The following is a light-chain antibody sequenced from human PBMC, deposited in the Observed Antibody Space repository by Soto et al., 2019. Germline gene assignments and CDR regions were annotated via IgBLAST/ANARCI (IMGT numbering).Light chain of an antibody. CDR2: AAS. V-gene: IGKV1-39*01. CDR1: QSINSY. J-gene: IGKJ2*01. Sequence: DIQMTQSPSSLSASVGDRVTITCRASQSINSYLNWYHQKPGKAPKLLIYAASSLQSGVPSRFSGSGSGTDFTLTISSLQPEDFATYYCQQSYSTPRPFGQGTKLEIK. CDR3: QQSYSTPRP.